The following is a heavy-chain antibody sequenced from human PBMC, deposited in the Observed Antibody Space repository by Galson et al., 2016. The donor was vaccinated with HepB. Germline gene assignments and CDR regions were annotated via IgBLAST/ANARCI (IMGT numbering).Heavy chain of an antibody. CDR1: GFTFSSYA. CDR2: ISAGGGET. J-gene: IGHJ4*02. D-gene: IGHD3-10*02. V-gene: IGHV3-23*01. Sequence: SLRLSCAASGFTFSSYALTWVRQAPGRGLEWVSDISAGGGETYYADSVKGRFTTSRDNSKNTLYLQMHSLRVDDTAVYYCAKVPFPVVAEDMLGGLDSWGQGSLVTVSS. CDR3: AKVPFPVVAEDMLGGLDS.